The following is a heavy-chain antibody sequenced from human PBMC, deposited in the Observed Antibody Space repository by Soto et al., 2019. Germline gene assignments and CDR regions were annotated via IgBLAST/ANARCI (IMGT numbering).Heavy chain of an antibody. V-gene: IGHV1-69*13. Sequence: SVKVSCKDSGGTLSNYAITWVRQATGQGLEWLGRIIPIFGSANYAQKFQGRVTITADESTTTAYMELSSLRSDDTAVYYCAKDGGKDGYFGNWFDPWGQGTLVTVSS. CDR2: IIPIFGSA. CDR3: AKDGGKDGYFGNWFDP. CDR1: GGTLSNYA. J-gene: IGHJ5*02. D-gene: IGHD5-12*01.